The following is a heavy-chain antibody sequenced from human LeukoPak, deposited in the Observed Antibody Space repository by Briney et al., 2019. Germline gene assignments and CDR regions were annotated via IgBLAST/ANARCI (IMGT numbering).Heavy chain of an antibody. D-gene: IGHD3-22*01. CDR3: AKHYYDSSGYLNFDY. CDR1: GFTFSDYY. Sequence: GGSLRLSCAASGFTFSDYYMNWIRQAPGKGLEWVSYISSSGSTIHYADSVKGRFTISRDNSKNTLYLQVHSLRAEDTAIYYCAKHYYDSSGYLNFDYWGQGTLVTVSS. CDR2: ISSSGSTI. V-gene: IGHV3-11*01. J-gene: IGHJ4*02.